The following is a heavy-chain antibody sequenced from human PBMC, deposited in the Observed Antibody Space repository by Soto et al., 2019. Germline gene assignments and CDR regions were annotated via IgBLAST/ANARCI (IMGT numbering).Heavy chain of an antibody. CDR1: GFSLRDYE. V-gene: IGHV3-48*03. CDR3: AGAAYGSLRYSASFYGMDV. Sequence: LRLSCAASGFSLRDYEMQWVRQAPGSGLEWLSYISRSGDIIHYADSTGGRFAISRDNAKSSLYLQMDSLRVEDTGVYYCAGAAYGSLRYSASFYGMDVWGQGTTVTVSS. D-gene: IGHD3-10*01. CDR2: ISRSGDII. J-gene: IGHJ6*02.